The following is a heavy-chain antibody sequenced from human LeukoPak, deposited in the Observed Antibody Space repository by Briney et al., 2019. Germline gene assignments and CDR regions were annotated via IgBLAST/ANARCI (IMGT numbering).Heavy chain of an antibody. CDR1: GFTFSSYA. J-gene: IGHJ4*02. CDR2: ISYDGSNK. V-gene: IGHV3-30-3*01. Sequence: SGGSLRLSCAASGFTFSSYAMHWVRQAPGKGLEWVAVISYDGSNKYYADSVKGRFTISRDNSKNSLYLQMNSLRPEDTALYYCAKDGRNYFDYWGQGTLVTVSS. CDR3: AKDGRNYFDY. D-gene: IGHD1-26*01.